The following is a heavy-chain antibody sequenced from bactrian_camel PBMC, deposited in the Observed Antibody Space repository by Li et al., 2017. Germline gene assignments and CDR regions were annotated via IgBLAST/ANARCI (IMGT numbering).Heavy chain of an antibody. V-gene: IGHV3S1*01. D-gene: IGHD3*01. J-gene: IGHJ4*01. CDR1: GFTFSTSW. Sequence: HVQLVESGGGLVQPGGSLRLSCAASGFTFSTSWMNWVRQAPGKGLEWVSTIDSDYSTTYANSVKGRLTMSSDNAKNTVYLQMNSLKSEDTALYYCVMASGGWFGFWDYWGQGTQVTVS. CDR2: IDSDYST. CDR3: VMASGGWFGFWDY.